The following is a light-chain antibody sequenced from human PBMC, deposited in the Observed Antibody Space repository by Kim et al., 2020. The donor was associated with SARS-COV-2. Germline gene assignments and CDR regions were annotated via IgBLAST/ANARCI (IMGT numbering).Light chain of an antibody. Sequence: SPGDRATLPCRARQSVSSSYLAWYQQKPGQAPRLLIYGASSRATGIPDRFSGSGSGTDFTLTISRLEPEDFAVYYCQQYGSSPPYSFGQGTKLEI. CDR1: QSVSSSY. V-gene: IGKV3-20*01. CDR2: GAS. CDR3: QQYGSSPPYS. J-gene: IGKJ2*03.